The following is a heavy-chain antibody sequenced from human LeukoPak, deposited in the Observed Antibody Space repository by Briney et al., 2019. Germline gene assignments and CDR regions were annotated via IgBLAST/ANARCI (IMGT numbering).Heavy chain of an antibody. J-gene: IGHJ4*02. V-gene: IGHV4-59*01. CDR1: GGFISSYY. CDR3: TRTQDVTAIDY. CDR2: IYSSGST. D-gene: IGHD2-21*02. Sequence: SETLSLTCTVSGGFISSYYWSWIRQPPGKGLEWIGYIYSSGSTNYNPSLKSRVTMLVNTSKNQFSLKLSSVTAADTAVYCCTRTQDVTAIDYWGQGILVTVSS.